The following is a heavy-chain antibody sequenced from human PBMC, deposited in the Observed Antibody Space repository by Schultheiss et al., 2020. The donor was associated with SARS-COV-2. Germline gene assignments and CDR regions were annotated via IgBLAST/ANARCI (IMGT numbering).Heavy chain of an antibody. J-gene: IGHJ4*02. CDR3: ARVSEQWLEPFDY. CDR1: GGSFSGYY. Sequence: SQTLSLTCAVYGGSFSGYYWSWICQPPGKGLEWIGEINHSGSSNYNPSLKSRVTISVDTSKNQFSLKLSSVTAADTAVYYCARVSEQWLEPFDYWGQGTLVTVSS. D-gene: IGHD6-19*01. V-gene: IGHV4-34*01. CDR2: INHSGSS.